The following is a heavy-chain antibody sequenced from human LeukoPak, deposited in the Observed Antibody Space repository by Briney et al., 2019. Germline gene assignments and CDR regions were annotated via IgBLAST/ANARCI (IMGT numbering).Heavy chain of an antibody. V-gene: IGHV3-21*01. D-gene: IGHD3-10*01. CDR2: ISSSSSYI. Sequence: GGSLRLSCAASGFTFSSYSMNWVRQAPGKGLEWVSSISSSSSYIYYADSVKGRFTISRDNAKNSLYLQMNSLRAEDTAVYYCARYNRKGSGVTKSEYYYYYMDVWGKGTTVTVSS. CDR1: GFTFSSYS. CDR3: ARYNRKGSGVTKSEYYYYYMDV. J-gene: IGHJ6*03.